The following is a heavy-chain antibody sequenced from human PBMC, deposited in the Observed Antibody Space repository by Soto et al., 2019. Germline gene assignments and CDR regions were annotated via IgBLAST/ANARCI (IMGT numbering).Heavy chain of an antibody. Sequence: XGSLRLSCVASGFTFTRYDMTWVRQAPGKGLEWVASINLDGSEQFYVDSVKGRFIISRDNARSSLYLQMNSLRAEDTALYFCSRENWFQDHWGPGTLVTVSS. CDR3: SRENWFQDH. D-gene: IGHD3-9*01. CDR1: GFTFTRYD. V-gene: IGHV3-7*03. CDR2: INLDGSEQ. J-gene: IGHJ4*02.